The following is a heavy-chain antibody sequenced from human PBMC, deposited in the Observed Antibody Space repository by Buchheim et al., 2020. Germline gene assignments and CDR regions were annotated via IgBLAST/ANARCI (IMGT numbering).Heavy chain of an antibody. CDR3: ARVSGDYEKNGMDV. CDR2: ISSNSSTI. D-gene: IGHD4-17*01. J-gene: IGHJ6*02. CDR1: GFTFSSYS. V-gene: IGHV3-48*01. Sequence: EVQLVESGGGLVQPGGSLRLSCAASGFTFSSYSMNWVRQAPGKGLEWVSYISSNSSTIYYADSVKGRFTISRDNAKNSLSLQMNSLRAEDTAVYYCARVSGDYEKNGMDVWGQGTT.